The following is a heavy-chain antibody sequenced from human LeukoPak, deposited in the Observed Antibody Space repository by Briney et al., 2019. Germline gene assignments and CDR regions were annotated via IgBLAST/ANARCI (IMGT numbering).Heavy chain of an antibody. J-gene: IGHJ4*02. V-gene: IGHV4-59*01. Sequence: SETLSLTCAVYGGSFSGYYWSWIRQPPGKGLEWIGYIYYSGSTSYNPSLKSRVSISVDTSKNQFSLKLSSVTAADTAVYYCARGIGYNSYWGQGTLVTVSS. CDR2: IYYSGST. CDR3: ARGIGYNSY. CDR1: GGSFSGYY. D-gene: IGHD5-24*01.